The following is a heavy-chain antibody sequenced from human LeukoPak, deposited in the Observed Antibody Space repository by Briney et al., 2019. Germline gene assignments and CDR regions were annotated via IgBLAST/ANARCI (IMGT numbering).Heavy chain of an antibody. Sequence: ASTKVSCKASGYSFTNYYIHWMPQAPGQGLEWMGIINPSGGSPSYESEFQDRVTMTRDTSTSTVYMELSSLRSEDTAVYYCAREREFGSGSYYFDYWGQGTLVTVSS. CDR3: AREREFGSGSYYFDY. V-gene: IGHV1-46*01. J-gene: IGHJ4*02. CDR2: INPSGGSP. CDR1: GYSFTNYY. D-gene: IGHD6-19*01.